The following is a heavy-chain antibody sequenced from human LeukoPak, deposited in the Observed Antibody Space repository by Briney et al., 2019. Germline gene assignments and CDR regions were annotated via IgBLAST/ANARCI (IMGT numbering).Heavy chain of an antibody. Sequence: GGSLRLSCAASGFTFSSYSMNWVRQAPGKVLEWVSSISSSSSYIYYADSVKGRFTISRDNAKNSLYLQMNSLRAEDTAVYYCATQLAVAGHYWGQGTLVTVSS. J-gene: IGHJ4*02. D-gene: IGHD6-19*01. CDR2: ISSSSSYI. V-gene: IGHV3-21*01. CDR1: GFTFSSYS. CDR3: ATQLAVAGHY.